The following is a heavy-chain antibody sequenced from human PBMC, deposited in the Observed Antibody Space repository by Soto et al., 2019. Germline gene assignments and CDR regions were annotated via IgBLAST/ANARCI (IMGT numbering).Heavy chain of an antibody. D-gene: IGHD2-15*01. V-gene: IGHV3-30*03. CDR3: GRGSYGGTMSYIIDH. CDR1: GFTFSGHG. Sequence: GGSLRLSCAASGFTFSGHGMHWVRQRQAPGKGLEWVAVMSNDGSNKNYADSVRGRFTISRDNSENILYLQMNSLRTEDTAVYYCGRGSYGGTMSYIIDHWGQGTLVTVSS. CDR2: MSNDGSNK. J-gene: IGHJ4*02.